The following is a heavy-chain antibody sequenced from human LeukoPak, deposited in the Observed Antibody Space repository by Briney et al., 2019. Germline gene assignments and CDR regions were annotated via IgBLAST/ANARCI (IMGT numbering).Heavy chain of an antibody. CDR3: ARVSKLWELPL. D-gene: IGHD1-26*01. Sequence: HPGGSLRLSCAASGFTFSSYEMNWVRQAPGKGLEWVSYISSSGSTIYYADSVKGRFTISRDNAKNSLYLQMNSLRAEDTAVYYCARVSKLWELPLWGQGTLVTVSS. J-gene: IGHJ4*02. V-gene: IGHV3-48*03. CDR1: GFTFSSYE. CDR2: ISSSGSTI.